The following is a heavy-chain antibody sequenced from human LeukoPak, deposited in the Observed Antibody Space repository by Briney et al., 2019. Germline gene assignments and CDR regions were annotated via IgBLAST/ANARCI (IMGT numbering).Heavy chain of an antibody. J-gene: IGHJ4*02. CDR2: IKQDGSEK. D-gene: IGHD6-19*01. Sequence: GGSLRLYCAASGFTFSSYWMSWVRQAPGKGLEWVANIKQDGSEKYYVDSVKGRFTISRDNAKNSLYLQMSSLRAEDTAVYYCARRWILSGWYWAYYFDYWGQGTLVTVSS. V-gene: IGHV3-7*01. CDR1: GFTFSSYW. CDR3: ARRWILSGWYWAYYFDY.